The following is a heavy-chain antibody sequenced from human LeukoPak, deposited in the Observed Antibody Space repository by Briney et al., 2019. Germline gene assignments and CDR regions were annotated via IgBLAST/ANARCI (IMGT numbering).Heavy chain of an antibody. CDR1: GYTFTSYG. V-gene: IGHV1-18*01. D-gene: IGHD4-23*01. J-gene: IGHJ4*02. CDR2: ISAYNGNT. Sequence: ASVKVSCKASGYTFTSYGISWVRQAPGQGLEWMGWISAYNGNTNYAQKLQGRVTMTTDTSTGTAYMELRSLRSDDTAVYYCARIPGWVVTEFLDYWGQGTLVTVSS. CDR3: ARIPGWVVTEFLDY.